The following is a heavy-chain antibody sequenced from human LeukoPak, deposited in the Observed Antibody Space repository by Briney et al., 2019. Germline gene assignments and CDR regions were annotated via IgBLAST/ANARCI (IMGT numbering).Heavy chain of an antibody. CDR1: GGSISSYY. CDR3: ARDSYYGSGSFDY. CDR2: VSYSGST. J-gene: IGHJ4*02. D-gene: IGHD3-10*01. Sequence: SETLSLTGTVSGGSISSYYWSWIRQPPGKGLEWIGYVSYSGSTNYNPPLKSRVTISVDTSKNQFSLKLSSVTAADTTVYYCARDSYYGSGSFDYWGQGTLVTVSS. V-gene: IGHV4-59*01.